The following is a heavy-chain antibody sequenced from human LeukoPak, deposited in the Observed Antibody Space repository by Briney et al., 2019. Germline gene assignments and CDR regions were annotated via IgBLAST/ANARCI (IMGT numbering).Heavy chain of an antibody. Sequence: PGGSLRLSCAAPGFTFSSYAMSWVRQAPGKGLEWVSAISGSGGSTYYADSVKGRFTISRDNSKNTLYLQMNSLRAEDTAVYYCAKKAADYYDSSGYPRYWGQGTLVTVSS. CDR3: AKKAADYYDSSGYPRY. D-gene: IGHD3-22*01. V-gene: IGHV3-23*01. J-gene: IGHJ4*02. CDR1: GFTFSSYA. CDR2: ISGSGGST.